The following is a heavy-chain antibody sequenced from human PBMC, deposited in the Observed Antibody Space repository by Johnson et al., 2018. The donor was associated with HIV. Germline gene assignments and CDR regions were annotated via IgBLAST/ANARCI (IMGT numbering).Heavy chain of an antibody. CDR2: ISYDGSNK. V-gene: IGHV3-30-3*01. J-gene: IGHJ3*02. Sequence: QMPPVVSGGGLVQPGGSLSLSCAASGVTFRSHAMHWVRQAQGKGLDWETVISYDGSNKYYAHSAKVGFTISRDNSKNTLYLQMNSLKVEDTAVYYRARDKGSWFDDAFDIWGQGTMVTVSS. CDR1: GVTFRSHA. D-gene: IGHD6-13*01. CDR3: ARDKGSWFDDAFDI.